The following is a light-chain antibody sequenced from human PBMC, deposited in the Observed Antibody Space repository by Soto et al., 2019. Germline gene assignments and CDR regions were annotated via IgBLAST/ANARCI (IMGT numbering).Light chain of an antibody. V-gene: IGKV3-20*01. Sequence: EIVLTQSPGTLSLSPGERATLSCRASQTVDSRYLAWYQQKPGQAPRLLIYGVSSRATGIPDRFRGSGSGTDFTLTISGLEPEDYAVYFCQQYGSTPPFTVGPGTKLDIK. CDR2: GVS. CDR3: QQYGSTPPFT. CDR1: QTVDSRY. J-gene: IGKJ3*01.